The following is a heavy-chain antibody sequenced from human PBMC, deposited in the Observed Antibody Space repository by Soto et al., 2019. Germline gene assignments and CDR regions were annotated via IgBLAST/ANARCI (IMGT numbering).Heavy chain of an antibody. Sequence: SETLSLTCTFSCGSTISYYWSWIRQPPGKGLEWIGYIYYSGGTNYNPSLKSRVTISVDRSKNQFSLKLSLRSDDTAVYYCARTYSSSSLWFDPWGQGTLVTVSS. D-gene: IGHD6-6*01. V-gene: IGHV4-59*01. CDR1: CGSTISYY. J-gene: IGHJ5*02. CDR2: IYYSGGT. CDR3: ARTYSSSSLWFDP.